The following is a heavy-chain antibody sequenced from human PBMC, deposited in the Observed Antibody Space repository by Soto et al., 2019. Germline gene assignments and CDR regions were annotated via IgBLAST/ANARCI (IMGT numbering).Heavy chain of an antibody. CDR2: IYYSGST. D-gene: IGHD2-2*02. Sequence: SETLALTCTVSGGSISSGDYYWSWIRQPPGKGLEWIGYIYYSGSTYYNPSLKSRVTISVDTSKNQFSLNLSSVTAADTAVYYCARGNTPVDYWGQGTLVTVSS. CDR1: GGSISSGDYY. J-gene: IGHJ4*02. V-gene: IGHV4-30-4*08. CDR3: ARGNTPVDY.